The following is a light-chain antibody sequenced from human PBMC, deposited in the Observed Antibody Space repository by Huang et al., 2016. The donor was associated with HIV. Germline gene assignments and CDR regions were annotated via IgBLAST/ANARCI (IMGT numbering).Light chain of an antibody. V-gene: IGKV3-11*01. J-gene: IGKJ4*01. CDR1: QNINNY. Sequence: DIVLTQSPATLSLSPGQRATLSCRASQNINNYLVWYQQKPGQAPRLLIYDSFNRATGIPARFSGSGSGTDFTLTINTLEPEDFAVYYCQQRGAWPLTFGGGTKVEIK. CDR2: DSF. CDR3: QQRGAWPLT.